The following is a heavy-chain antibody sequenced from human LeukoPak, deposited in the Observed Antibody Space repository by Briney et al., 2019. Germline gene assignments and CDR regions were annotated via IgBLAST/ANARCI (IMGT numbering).Heavy chain of an antibody. Sequence: GGSLRLSCTASGFSLWTSGIHWVRQAPGKGLEWLSLTTHDGMYTNYADSVKGRFTISTDTSKNTVYLQMNSLRPEDTAVYYCTKGGGISANPLDPWGQGTLVIVSS. CDR2: TTHDGMYT. CDR3: TKGGGISANPLDP. V-gene: IGHV3-30*18. CDR1: GFSLWTSG. D-gene: IGHD4-23*01. J-gene: IGHJ5*02.